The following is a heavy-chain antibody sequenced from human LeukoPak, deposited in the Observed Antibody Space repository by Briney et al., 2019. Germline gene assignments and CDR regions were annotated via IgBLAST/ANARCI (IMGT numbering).Heavy chain of an antibody. CDR3: AKNYYDSSGYYSWYFDY. V-gene: IGHV3-23*01. CDR2: ILASGGGT. Sequence: GGSLRLSCAASGFTFSSYAMTWVRQAPGKGLEWVSAILASGGGTNYADSAKGRFTISRDNSKKTLYLQMNSLRAEGTAVYYCAKNYYDSSGYYSWYFDYWGQGTQVTVSS. J-gene: IGHJ4*02. D-gene: IGHD3-22*01. CDR1: GFTFSSYA.